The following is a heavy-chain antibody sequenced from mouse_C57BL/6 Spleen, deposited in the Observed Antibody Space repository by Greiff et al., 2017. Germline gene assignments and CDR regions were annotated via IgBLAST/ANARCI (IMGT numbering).Heavy chain of an antibody. CDR1: GYTFTSYW. Sequence: QVQLQQPGAELVRPGSSVKLSCKASGYTFTSYWMHWVKQRPIQGLEWIGNIDPSDSETHYNQKFKDKATLTVDKSSSTAFMQLSSLTSEDSAVYYCAREGDYGYCDVWGTGTTVTVSS. D-gene: IGHD2-13*01. V-gene: IGHV1-52*01. CDR2: IDPSDSET. J-gene: IGHJ1*03. CDR3: AREGDYGYCDV.